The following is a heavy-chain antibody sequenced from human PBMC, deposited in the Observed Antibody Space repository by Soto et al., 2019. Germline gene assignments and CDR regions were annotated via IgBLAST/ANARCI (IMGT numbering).Heavy chain of an antibody. CDR3: GRGFGGTH. Sequence: EVQLVESGGGLVQPGGSLRLSCAASGFTFNNYYMVWVRRAPGIGLEWVANINQDGSAKYYVDSVKGRFTISRDNAKSSLYLQINSLRAEDTATYYCGRGFGGTHWGQGSLVTVSS. J-gene: IGHJ4*02. CDR2: INQDGSAK. V-gene: IGHV3-7*05. CDR1: GFTFNNYY. D-gene: IGHD2-15*01.